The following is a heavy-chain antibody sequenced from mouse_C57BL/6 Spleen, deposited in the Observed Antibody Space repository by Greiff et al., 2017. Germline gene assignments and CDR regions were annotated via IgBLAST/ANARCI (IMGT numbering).Heavy chain of an antibody. CDR1: GYTFTSYW. CDR3: ARSLYYYGSSGYFDV. Sequence: QVQLQQPGAELVKPGASVKLSCKASGYTFTSYWMHWVKQRPGRGLEWIGRIDPNSGGTTYNEKFKSKATLTVDKPSSTAYMQLSSLTSEDSAVYYCARSLYYYGSSGYFDVWGTGTTVTVSS. J-gene: IGHJ1*03. V-gene: IGHV1-72*01. D-gene: IGHD1-1*01. CDR2: IDPNSGGT.